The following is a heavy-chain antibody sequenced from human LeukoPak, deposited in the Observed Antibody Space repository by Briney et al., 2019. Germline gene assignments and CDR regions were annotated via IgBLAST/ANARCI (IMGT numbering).Heavy chain of an antibody. V-gene: IGHV4-61*02. D-gene: IGHD6-19*01. J-gene: IGHJ5*02. Sequence: SETLSLTCTVSGGSISSGSYYWSWIRQPAGKGLEWIGRIYTSGSTNYNPSLKSRVTISVDTSKNQFSLKLSSVTAADTAVYYCARDRSGWYPSWFDPWGQGTLVTVSS. CDR1: GGSISSGSYY. CDR2: IYTSGST. CDR3: ARDRSGWYPSWFDP.